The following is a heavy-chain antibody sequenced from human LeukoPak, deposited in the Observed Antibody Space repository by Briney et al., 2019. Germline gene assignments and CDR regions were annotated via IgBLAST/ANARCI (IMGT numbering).Heavy chain of an antibody. D-gene: IGHD6-13*01. CDR1: GYTFTGFY. Sequence: GASVKVSCKASGYTFTGFYIHFVRQAPGQGLEWMGRINPRSGGTTYSQQFQGRVTMTRDTSISAAYMELSSLRSDDTAVYYCARDGLYGARWYEFDYWGQGTLVTVSP. CDR3: ARDGLYGARWYEFDY. J-gene: IGHJ4*02. V-gene: IGHV1-2*06. CDR2: INPRSGGT.